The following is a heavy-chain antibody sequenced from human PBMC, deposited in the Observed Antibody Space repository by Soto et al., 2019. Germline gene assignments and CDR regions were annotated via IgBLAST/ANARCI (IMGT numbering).Heavy chain of an antibody. D-gene: IGHD3-3*01. J-gene: IGHJ4*02. CDR3: TTGTYDFWSGYSTYYFDY. V-gene: IGHV3-15*01. CDR1: GFTFSNAW. CDR2: IKSKTDGGTT. Sequence: GGSLRLSCAASGFTFSNAWMSWVRQAPGKGLEWVGRIKSKTDGGTTDYAAPVKGRFTISRDDSKNTLYLQMNSLKTEDTAVYYCTTGTYDFWSGYSTYYFDYWGQGTLVTVSS.